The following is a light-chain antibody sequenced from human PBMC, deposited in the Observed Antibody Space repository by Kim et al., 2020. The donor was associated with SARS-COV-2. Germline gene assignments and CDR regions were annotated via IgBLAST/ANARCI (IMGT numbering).Light chain of an antibody. CDR2: SND. Sequence: ELTQPPSVSGTPGQRVTISCSGSNSNIGSNTVNWYRQLPGTAPKLLIFSNDQRPSGVPDRFSGSKSGTSASMAIRGLQSEDETHYYCGAWDDSLNGWVFGGGTKLTVL. V-gene: IGLV1-44*01. J-gene: IGLJ3*02. CDR3: GAWDDSLNGWV. CDR1: NSNIGSNT.